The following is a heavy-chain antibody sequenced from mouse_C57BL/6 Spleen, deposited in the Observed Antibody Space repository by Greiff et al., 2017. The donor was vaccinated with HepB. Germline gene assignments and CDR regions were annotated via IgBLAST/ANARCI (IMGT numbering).Heavy chain of an antibody. CDR1: GFNIKDYY. D-gene: IGHD2-4*01. V-gene: IGHV14-2*01. Sequence: DVQLVESGAELVKPGASVKLSCTASGFNIKDYYMHWVKQRTEQGLEWIGRIDPEDGETKYAPKFQGKATITADTSSNTAYLQLSSLTSEDTAVYYCSSYDYDSGDFDYWGQGTTLTVSS. CDR3: SSYDYDSGDFDY. CDR2: IDPEDGET. J-gene: IGHJ2*01.